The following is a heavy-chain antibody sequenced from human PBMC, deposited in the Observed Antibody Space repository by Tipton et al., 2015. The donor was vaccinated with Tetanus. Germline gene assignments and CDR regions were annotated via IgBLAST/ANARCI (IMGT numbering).Heavy chain of an antibody. J-gene: IGHJ6*03. D-gene: IGHD1-26*01. Sequence: SLRLSCAASGFTFSSYAMSWVRQAPGKGLEWVSAISGSGGSTYYADSVKGRFTISRDNSKNTLYLQMNSLRAEDTAVYYCAGGSYFLFYYYMDVWGKGTTVTVSS. CDR3: AGGSYFLFYYYMDV. CDR2: ISGSGGST. CDR1: GFTFSSYA. V-gene: IGHV3-23*01.